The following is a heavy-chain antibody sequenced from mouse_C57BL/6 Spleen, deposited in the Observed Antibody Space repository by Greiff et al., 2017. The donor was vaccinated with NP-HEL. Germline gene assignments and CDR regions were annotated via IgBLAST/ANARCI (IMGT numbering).Heavy chain of an antibody. CDR1: GYTFTSYW. V-gene: IGHV1-72*01. CDR2: IDPNSGGT. D-gene: IGHD2-3*01. J-gene: IGHJ1*03. CDR3: ARVGWLLPYWYFDV. Sequence: VQLQQPGAELVKPGASVKLSCKASGYTFTSYWMHWVKQRPGRGLEWIGRIDPNSGGTKYNEKFKSKATLTVDKPSSTAYMQLSSLTSEDSAVYYCARVGWLLPYWYFDVWGTGTTVTVSS.